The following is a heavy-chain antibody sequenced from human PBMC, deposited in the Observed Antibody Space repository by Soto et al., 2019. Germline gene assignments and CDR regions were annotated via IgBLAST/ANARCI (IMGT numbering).Heavy chain of an antibody. Sequence: QVQLVQSGAEVKRPGSSVKVSCKASGDTFKFYSINWVRQAPGLGLEWMGRVNPIVSMSNYAQKFQGRVTXTXDXSTSTAYMELSSLRSEDTAIYYCASSYGSGYRAFDYWGQGALVTVSS. V-gene: IGHV1-69*02. CDR2: VNPIVSMS. D-gene: IGHD3-10*01. CDR1: GDTFKFYS. J-gene: IGHJ4*02. CDR3: ASSYGSGYRAFDY.